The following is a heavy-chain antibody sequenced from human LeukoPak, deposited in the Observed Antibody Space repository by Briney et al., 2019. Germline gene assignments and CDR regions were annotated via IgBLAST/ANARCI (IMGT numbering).Heavy chain of an antibody. J-gene: IGHJ4*02. Sequence: GGSLRLSCAASGFTFDDYAMHWVRQAPGKGLEWVSGISWNSGSIGYADSVKGRFTISRDNAKNSLYLQMNNLRAEDTALYYCAKDMLWRRYKGGIAAAGTWDYWGQGTLVTVSS. D-gene: IGHD6-13*01. V-gene: IGHV3-9*01. CDR2: ISWNSGSI. CDR1: GFTFDDYA. CDR3: AKDMLWRRYKGGIAAAGTWDY.